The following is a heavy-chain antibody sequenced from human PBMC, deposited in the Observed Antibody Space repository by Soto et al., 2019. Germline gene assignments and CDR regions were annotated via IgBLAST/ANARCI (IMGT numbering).Heavy chain of an antibody. Sequence: PGWSLRLSCAASGLTFSSYWMNWVRQAPGKGLEWVANIKEDGSEKYYVDSVKGRLTISRDNVKNSLFLQMNSLRADDTAVYQCVSGHAMDVWGQGTTVTGSS. J-gene: IGHJ6*02. CDR1: GLTFSSYW. CDR3: VSGHAMDV. V-gene: IGHV3-7*01. CDR2: IKEDGSEK.